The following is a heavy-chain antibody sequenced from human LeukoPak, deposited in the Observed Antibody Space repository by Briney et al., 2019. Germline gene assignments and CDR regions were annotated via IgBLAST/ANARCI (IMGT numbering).Heavy chain of an antibody. V-gene: IGHV4-59*01. CDR3: ARGQYYYDSSGYSMNFDY. D-gene: IGHD3-22*01. J-gene: IGHJ4*02. Sequence: SETLSLTCTVSGGCISSYYWSWIRQRPGKGLEWIGYIYYSGSTNYNPSLKSRVTISVDTSKNQFSLKLSSVTAADTAVYYCARGQYYYDSSGYSMNFDYWGQGTLVTVSS. CDR1: GGCISSYY. CDR2: IYYSGST.